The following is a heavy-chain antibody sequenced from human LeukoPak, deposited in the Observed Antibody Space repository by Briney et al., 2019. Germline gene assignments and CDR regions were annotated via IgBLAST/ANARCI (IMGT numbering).Heavy chain of an antibody. D-gene: IGHD5-18*01. V-gene: IGHV4-61*02. CDR2: IYTSGST. CDR3: ARYSVDTAMAD. CDR1: GGSISSGSYY. J-gene: IGHJ4*02. Sequence: PSETLSLTCTVSGGSISSGSYYWSWIRQPAGKGLEWIGRIYTSGSTNYNPSLKSRVTISVDTSKNQFSLKLSSVTAADTAVYYCARYSVDTAMADWGQGTLVTVSS.